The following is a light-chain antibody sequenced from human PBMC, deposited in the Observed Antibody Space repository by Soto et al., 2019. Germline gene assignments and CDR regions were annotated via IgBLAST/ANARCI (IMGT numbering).Light chain of an antibody. Sequence: QSVLTQPPSVSGAPGQRVTISCTGRSSNIGAGYDVHWYQQLPGSAPKLLIYGNSNRPSGVPDRFSGSKSGTSASLAITGLQAEDEADYYCQSYDSSLSGWVFGGGTKLIVL. V-gene: IGLV1-40*01. J-gene: IGLJ3*02. CDR3: QSYDSSLSGWV. CDR1: SSNIGAGYD. CDR2: GNS.